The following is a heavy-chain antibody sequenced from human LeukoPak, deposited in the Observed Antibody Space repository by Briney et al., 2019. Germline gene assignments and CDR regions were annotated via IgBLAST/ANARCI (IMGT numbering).Heavy chain of an antibody. D-gene: IGHD2-2*01. CDR3: ATRSCSISACRASSYHCMDF. J-gene: IGHJ6*03. V-gene: IGHV3-7*01. CDR2: IKQDGSEG. CDR1: GFTFSDYW. Sequence: GGSLRLSCAASGFTFSDYWMTWVRQAAGKGLEWVANIKQDGSEGYYVDSVKGRFTVSRDNAKSSLYLQLNSLRAEDTAVYYCATRSCSISACRASSYHCMDFWGKGTTVTVSS.